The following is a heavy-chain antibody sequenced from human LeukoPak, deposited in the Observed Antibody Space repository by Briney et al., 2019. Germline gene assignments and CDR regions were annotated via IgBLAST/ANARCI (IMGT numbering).Heavy chain of an antibody. J-gene: IGHJ6*03. Sequence: SETLSLTCTVSGGSISSFYWSWIRKPPGKGLEWIGEISYNGNTNYNPSLKSRVTISIDTSKNQLSLPLSSVTAADTAVYHCARSPMGTPLITYHYYYMNVWGEGMTVTVSS. D-gene: IGHD5-24*01. CDR3: ARSPMGTPLITYHYYYMNV. CDR2: ISYNGNT. V-gene: IGHV4-59*01. CDR1: GGSISSFY.